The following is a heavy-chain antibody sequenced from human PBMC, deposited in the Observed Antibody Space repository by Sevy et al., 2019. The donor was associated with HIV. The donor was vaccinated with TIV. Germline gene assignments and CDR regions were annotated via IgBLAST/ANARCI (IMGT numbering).Heavy chain of an antibody. CDR1: GFTVSNNY. V-gene: IGHV3-53*01. Sequence: GGSLRLSCAVSGFTVSNNYMTWVRQAPGKGLEWVSVIYSGGRTGYADSVKGRFSISRDNSKNTLYLQMNSLRVEDTAVYYCGRAGQYYYGSGNYSYGWGQGTLVTVSS. CDR2: IYSGGRT. CDR3: GRAGQYYYGSGNYSYG. D-gene: IGHD3-10*01. J-gene: IGHJ4*02.